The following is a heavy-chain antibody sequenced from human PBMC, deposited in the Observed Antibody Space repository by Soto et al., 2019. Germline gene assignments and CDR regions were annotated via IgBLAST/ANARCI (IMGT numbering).Heavy chain of an antibody. Sequence: PSETLSLTCAVYGGSFSGYYWSWIRQPPGKGLEWIGEINHSGSTNYNPSLKSRVTISVDTSKNQFSLKLSSVTAADTAVYYCAMRGYDFWSGYFWANDAFDIWGQGTIVTVSS. CDR3: AMRGYDFWSGYFWANDAFDI. CDR2: INHSGST. J-gene: IGHJ3*02. D-gene: IGHD3-3*01. V-gene: IGHV4-34*01. CDR1: GGSFSGYY.